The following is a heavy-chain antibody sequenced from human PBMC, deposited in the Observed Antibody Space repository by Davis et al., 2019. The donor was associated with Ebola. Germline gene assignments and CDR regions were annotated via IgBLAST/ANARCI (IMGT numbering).Heavy chain of an antibody. V-gene: IGHV4-39*07. J-gene: IGHJ4*02. CDR2: IYHSGST. D-gene: IGHD3-22*01. CDR3: ARDGVTMTPFDY. Sequence: SETLSLTCTVSGGSISSSSYYWGWIRQPPGKGLEWIGSIYHSGSTYYNPSLKSRVTISVDTSKNQFSLKLSSVTAADTAVYYCARDGVTMTPFDYWGQGTLVTVSS. CDR1: GGSISSSSYY.